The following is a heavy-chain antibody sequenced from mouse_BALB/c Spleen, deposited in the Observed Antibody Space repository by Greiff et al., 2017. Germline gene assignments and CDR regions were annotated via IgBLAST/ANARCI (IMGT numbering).Heavy chain of an antibody. Sequence: DVMLVESGGGLVQPGGSRKLSCAASGFTFSSFGMHWVRQAPEKGLEWVAYISSGSSTIYYADTVKGRFTISRDNPKNTLFLQMTSLRSEDTAMYYCARSPGSTMITAFAYWGQGTLVTVSA. V-gene: IGHV5-17*02. CDR1: GFTFSSFG. CDR2: ISSGSSTI. J-gene: IGHJ3*01. D-gene: IGHD2-4*01. CDR3: ARSPGSTMITAFAY.